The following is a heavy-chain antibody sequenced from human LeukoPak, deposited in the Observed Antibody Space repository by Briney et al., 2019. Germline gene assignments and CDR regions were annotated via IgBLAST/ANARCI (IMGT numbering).Heavy chain of an antibody. CDR2: INPNSGGT. CDR3: ARSITDENYYDSSAVSTSTWDY. CDR1: GYTFTSYD. Sequence: GASVKVSCKASGYTFTSYDINWVRQAPGQGLEWMGWINPNSGGTNYAQKFQGRVTMTRDTSISTAYMELSRLRSDDTAMYYCARSITDENYYDSSAVSTSTWDYWGQGTLVTVSS. V-gene: IGHV1-2*02. J-gene: IGHJ4*02. D-gene: IGHD3-22*01.